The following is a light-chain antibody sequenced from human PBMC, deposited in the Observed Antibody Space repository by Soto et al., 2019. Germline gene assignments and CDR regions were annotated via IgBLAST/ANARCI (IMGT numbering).Light chain of an antibody. CDR2: AAS. J-gene: IGKJ4*01. Sequence: EIVLTQSPDTLSLSPGERATLSCRASQSVSSDFLVWYQQKIGQAPRLLIYAASRRATGIPDRFSGSGSGTDFTLNISRLEPEDFAVYYCQQYGGSPRALSFGGGTRVQIK. V-gene: IGKV3-20*01. CDR1: QSVSSDF. CDR3: QQYGGSPRALS.